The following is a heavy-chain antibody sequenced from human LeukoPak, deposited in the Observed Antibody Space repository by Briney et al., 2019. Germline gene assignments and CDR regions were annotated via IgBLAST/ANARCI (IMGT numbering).Heavy chain of an antibody. CDR2: INPNSGGT. CDR1: GYTFTGYY. D-gene: IGHD6-13*01. CDR3: ARRGYSSSWYSDFDY. J-gene: IGHJ4*02. V-gene: IGHV1-2*02. Sequence: ASVKVSCKASGYTFTGYYMHWVRQAPGQGLEWMGWINPNSGGTNHAQKFQGRVTMTRDTSISTAYMELSRLRSDDTAVYYCARRGYSSSWYSDFDYWGQGTLVTVSS.